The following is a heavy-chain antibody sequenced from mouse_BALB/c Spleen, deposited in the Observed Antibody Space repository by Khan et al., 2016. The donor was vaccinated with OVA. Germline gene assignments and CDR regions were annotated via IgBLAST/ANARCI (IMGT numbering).Heavy chain of an antibody. V-gene: IGHV2-6-5*01. CDR1: GFSLTDHG. D-gene: IGHD1-1*02. CDR2: IWGGGST. J-gene: IGHJ4*01. Sequence: QVQLKESGPGLVAPSQSLSITCTVSGFSLTDHGVSWIRQPPGKGPEWLGVIWGGGSTYHNSVLKSRLSISKDNSKSQVFLKMNSLQTDDTAMYYCAKQIWSPYYGMDYWGQGTSVTVSS. CDR3: AKQIWSPYYGMDY.